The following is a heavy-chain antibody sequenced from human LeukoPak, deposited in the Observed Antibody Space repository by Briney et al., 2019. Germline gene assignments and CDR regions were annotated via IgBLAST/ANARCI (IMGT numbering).Heavy chain of an antibody. CDR1: GGSISSSTYY. Sequence: PSETLFLTCTVSGGSISSSTYYWGWIRQPPGKGLEWIGGIYYSGSTYYNPSLKSRVTISVDTSRNQFSLNLSSVTAPDTAVYYCARPGNTAVVTVDYWGQGTLVTVPS. V-gene: IGHV4-39*01. CDR3: ARPGNTAVVTVDY. CDR2: IYYSGST. J-gene: IGHJ4*02. D-gene: IGHD5-18*01.